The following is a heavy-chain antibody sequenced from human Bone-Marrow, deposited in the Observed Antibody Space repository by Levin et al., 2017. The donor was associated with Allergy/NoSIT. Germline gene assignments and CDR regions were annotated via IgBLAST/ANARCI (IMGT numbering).Heavy chain of an antibody. CDR2: ILFDGTNK. D-gene: IGHD6-6*01. J-gene: IGHJ4*02. CDR1: GFTFSNYD. V-gene: IGHV3-30*18. Sequence: LSLTCEASGFTFSNYDMHWVRQAPGKGLEWVELILFDGTNKFYADSGKGRLTIPRENSKNTVFLQMNTLTSDDTAVYYCAKDDSGSASDYWGQGTLVTVSS. CDR3: AKDDSGSASDY.